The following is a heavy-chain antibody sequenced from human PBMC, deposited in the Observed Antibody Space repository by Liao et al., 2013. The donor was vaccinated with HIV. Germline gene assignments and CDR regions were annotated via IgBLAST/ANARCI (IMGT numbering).Heavy chain of an antibody. J-gene: IGHJ3*02. D-gene: IGHD6-19*01. CDR1: GGSFSGYY. CDR2: INHSGST. V-gene: IGHV4-34*01. Sequence: QVQLQQWGAGLLKPSETLSLTCAVYGGSFSGYYWSWIRQPPGKGLEWIGEINHSGSTNYNPSLQSRVTISVDTSKSQFSLRLTSVTAADTAVYYCARAIAVAGTRAFDIWGQGTMVTVSS. CDR3: ARAIAVAGTRAFDI.